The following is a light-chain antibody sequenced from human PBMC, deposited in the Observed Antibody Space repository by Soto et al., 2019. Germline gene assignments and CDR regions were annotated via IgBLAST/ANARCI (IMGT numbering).Light chain of an antibody. CDR1: SSDVGGYNY. J-gene: IGLJ3*02. V-gene: IGLV2-14*01. CDR3: SSYTSSTTPV. CDR2: EVS. Sequence: QSALTQPASVSGSPGQSITISCTGTSSDVGGYNYVSWYQQHPGKAPKLVISEVSNRPSGVSHRFSGSRSGNTASLTISGLQAEDEADYYCSSYTSSTTPVFGGGTKLTVL.